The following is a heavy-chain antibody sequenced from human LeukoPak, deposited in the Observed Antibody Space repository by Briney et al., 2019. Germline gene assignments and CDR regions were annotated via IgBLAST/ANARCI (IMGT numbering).Heavy chain of an antibody. D-gene: IGHD6-13*01. J-gene: IGHJ4*02. CDR3: ARDFSSWYERPHTGFDY. V-gene: IGHV1-69*13. Sequence: GASVKASCKASGGTFSSYAISWVRQAPGQGLEWMGGIIPIFGTANYAQKFQGRVTITADESTSTAYMELSSLRSEDTAVYYCARDFSSWYERPHTGFDYWGQGTLVTVSS. CDR2: IIPIFGTA. CDR1: GGTFSSYA.